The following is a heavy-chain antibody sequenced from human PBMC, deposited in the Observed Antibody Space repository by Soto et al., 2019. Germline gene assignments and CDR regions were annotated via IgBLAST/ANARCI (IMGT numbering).Heavy chain of an antibody. CDR3: TSHAAAKVGTLSY. V-gene: IGHV3-15*02. J-gene: IGHJ4*02. CDR2: MDGGKT. D-gene: IGHD1-26*01. Sequence: EAQLVESGGALVEPGGSLRLSRAASGCTFNNARMSWVRQDPGKGLDWAGRMDGGKTDFAATVEGRFSFSRDDSRNTLFLQMNSLKTEDTGVYYCTSHAAAKVGTLSYWGQGTLVTVSS. CDR1: GCTFNNAR.